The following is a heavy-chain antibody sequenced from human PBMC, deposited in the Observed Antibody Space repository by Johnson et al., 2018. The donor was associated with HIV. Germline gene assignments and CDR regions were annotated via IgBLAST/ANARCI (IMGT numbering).Heavy chain of an antibody. D-gene: IGHD6-13*01. Sequence: QMQLVESGGGVVQPGTSLRLSCAASGFTFSSFAMHWVRQAPGKGLEWIAFISYNGGKKYYGDSVKGRFTISRDNFKKTLFLQMDRLRTEDTAVYYCARGRKDMEAADGLDNYGFDMWGQGTLVTVSS. J-gene: IGHJ3*02. CDR3: ARGRKDMEAADGLDNYGFDM. CDR2: ISYNGGKK. CDR1: GFTFSSFA. V-gene: IGHV3-30*04.